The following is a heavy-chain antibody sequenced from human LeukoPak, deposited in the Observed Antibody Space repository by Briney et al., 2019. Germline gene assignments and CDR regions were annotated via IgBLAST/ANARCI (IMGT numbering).Heavy chain of an antibody. J-gene: IGHJ5*02. V-gene: IGHV1-18*01. D-gene: IGHD3-10*01. CDR3: ARNDVLLWFGELSS. CDR1: GYTFTSYG. Sequence: ASVKVSCKASGYTFTSYGISWVRQAPGQGLEWMGWISAYNGNTNCAQKLQGRVTMTTDTSTSTAYMELRSLRSDDTAVYYCARNDVLLWFGELSSWGQGTLVTVSS. CDR2: ISAYNGNT.